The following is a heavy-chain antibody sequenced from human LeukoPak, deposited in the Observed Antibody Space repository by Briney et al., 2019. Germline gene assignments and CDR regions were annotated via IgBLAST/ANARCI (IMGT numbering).Heavy chain of an antibody. CDR2: ISDIGSI. V-gene: IGHV4-59*08. J-gene: IGHJ4*02. D-gene: IGHD1-1*01. CDR3: AGNHPRNTVDF. Sequence: SETLSLTCIVCGCSLRSHYWSWIRQPPATGLELIVYISDIGSINYNPSLKSQGTISLDTSKNQFSLKLSSVTAAHTGVYYCAGNHPRNTVDFWGQGTLVTVSS. CDR1: GCSLRSHY.